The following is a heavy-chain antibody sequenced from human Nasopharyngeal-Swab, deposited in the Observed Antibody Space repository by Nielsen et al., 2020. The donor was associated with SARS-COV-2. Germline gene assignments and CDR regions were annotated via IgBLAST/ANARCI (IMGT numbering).Heavy chain of an antibody. CDR2: IIPILGIA. V-gene: IGHV1-69*04. J-gene: IGHJ4*02. D-gene: IGHD1-1*01. CDR3: AREMVSTRGYFDY. CDR1: GGTFSSYA. Sequence: SVKVSCKASGGTFSSYAISWVRQAPGQGLEWMGRIIPILGIANYAQKFQGRVTITADKSTSTAHMELSSLRSEDTAVYYCAREMVSTRGYFDYWGQGTLVTVSS.